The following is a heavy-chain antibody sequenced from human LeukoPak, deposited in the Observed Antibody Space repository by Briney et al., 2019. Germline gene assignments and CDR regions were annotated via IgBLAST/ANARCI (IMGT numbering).Heavy chain of an antibody. CDR1: GFTFSSYG. D-gene: IGHD2-2*01. CDR3: AKGPVVVPPVHLDY. CDR2: IWYDGSNK. Sequence: PGGSLRLSCAASGFTFSSYGMHWVRQAPGKGLEWVAVIWYDGSNKYYADSVKGRFTISRDNSKNTLYLQMNSLRAEDTAVYYCAKGPVVVPPVHLDYWGQGTLVTVSS. V-gene: IGHV3-33*06. J-gene: IGHJ4*02.